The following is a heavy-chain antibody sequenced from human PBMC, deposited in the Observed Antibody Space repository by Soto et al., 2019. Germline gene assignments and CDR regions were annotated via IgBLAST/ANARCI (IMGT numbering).Heavy chain of an antibody. D-gene: IGHD1-26*01. V-gene: IGHV4-4*02. CDR2: IYHSGST. J-gene: IGHJ4*02. Sequence: SETLSLTCAVSGGSISSSNWWSWVRQPPGKGLEWIGEIYHSGSTNYNPSLKSRVTISVDKSKNQFSLKLSSVTAADTAVYYCARVFSGSYYYFDYWGQGTLDTVSS. CDR1: GGSISSSNW. CDR3: ARVFSGSYYYFDY.